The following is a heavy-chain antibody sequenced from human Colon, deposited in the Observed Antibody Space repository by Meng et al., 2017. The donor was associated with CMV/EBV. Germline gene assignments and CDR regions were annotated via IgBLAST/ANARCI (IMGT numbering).Heavy chain of an antibody. CDR2: TYYRSKWYN. V-gene: IGHV6-1*01. Sequence: SETLSLTCAISGDNVSSNSAVWNWIRQSPSRGLEWLGRTYYRSKWYNDYAPSVRSRITINPDTPKNLFSLQLSSVTPDDTAVYYCARASRRYCDATSCYMRSFDVWGQGTLVTVSS. J-gene: IGHJ4*02. D-gene: IGHD2-2*01. CDR3: ARASRRYCDATSCYMRSFDV. CDR1: GDNVSSNSAV.